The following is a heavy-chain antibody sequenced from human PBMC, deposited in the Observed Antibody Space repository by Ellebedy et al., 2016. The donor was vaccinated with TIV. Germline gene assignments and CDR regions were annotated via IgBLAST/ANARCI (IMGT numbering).Heavy chain of an antibody. D-gene: IGHD2-2*01. CDR1: GGSISGSSYY. J-gene: IGHJ4*02. CDR3: ASAPVVDCGGTSCYGFDY. V-gene: IGHV4-39*07. Sequence: SETLSLTCTVSGGSISGSSYYWGWIRQPPGKGLEWIGNIFDTGSTNYNPSLRTRITISVVTSKNQFSLRLNSVTAADTAVYYGASAPVVDCGGTSCYGFDYWGQGTLVTVSS. CDR2: IFDTGST.